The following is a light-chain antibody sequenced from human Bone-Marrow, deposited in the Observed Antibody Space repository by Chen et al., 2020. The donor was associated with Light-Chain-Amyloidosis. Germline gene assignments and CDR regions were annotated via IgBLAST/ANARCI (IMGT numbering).Light chain of an antibody. CDR2: GAS. V-gene: IGKV1-9*01. CDR3: QQLTSYPRT. J-gene: IGKJ1*01. Sequence: DIQLTQSPSFLSASVGDRVTITCRASQDIRNYLAWYQQKPGKAPNLLIYGASTLQSGVPSRFSGSGTGTEFTLTISGLQPEDCATYYCQQLTSYPRTFGQGTKVEIK. CDR1: QDIRNY.